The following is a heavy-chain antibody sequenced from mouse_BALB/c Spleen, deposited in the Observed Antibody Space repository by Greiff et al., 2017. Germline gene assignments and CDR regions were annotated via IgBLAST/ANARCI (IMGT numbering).Heavy chain of an antibody. CDR1: GYAFSSYW. CDR2: IYPGDGDT. Sequence: QVQLQQSGAELVRPGSSVKISCKASGYAFSSYWMNWVKQRPGQGLEWIGQIYPGDGDTNYNGKFKGKATLTADKSSSTAYMQLSSLTSEDSAVYFCAREGAYYGNPFAYWGQGTLVTVSA. J-gene: IGHJ3*01. CDR3: AREGAYYGNPFAY. V-gene: IGHV1-80*01. D-gene: IGHD2-10*01.